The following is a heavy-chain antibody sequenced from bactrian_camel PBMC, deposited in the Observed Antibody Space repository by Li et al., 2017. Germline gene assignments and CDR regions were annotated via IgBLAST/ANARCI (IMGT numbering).Heavy chain of an antibody. Sequence: QLVESGGGSVQAGESLRLACAVSGSTYSNYCMGWIRQVPGKEREGVAYIGGFGSTTYADSVKGRFTISRDVVKSTLYLQMNSLKPEDTAMYYCAARLGVWAECSDNEFDYWGQGTQVTVS. V-gene: IGHV3S53*01. CDR3: AARLGVWAECSDNEFDY. J-gene: IGHJ4*01. CDR1: GSTYSNYC. CDR2: IGGFGST. D-gene: IGHD1*01.